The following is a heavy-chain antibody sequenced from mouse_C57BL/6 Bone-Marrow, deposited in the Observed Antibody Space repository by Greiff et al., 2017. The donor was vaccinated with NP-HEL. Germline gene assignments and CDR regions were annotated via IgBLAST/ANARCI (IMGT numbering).Heavy chain of an antibody. J-gene: IGHJ1*03. D-gene: IGHD1-1*01. CDR3: ARESSSPYWYFEV. CDR1: GYAFSSSW. Sequence: VQLQQSGPELVKPGASVKISCKASGYAFSSSWMNWVKQRPGNGLEWIGRIYPGDGDTNYNGKFKGKATLTADKSSSTAYMQLSSLTSEDSAVYFCARESSSPYWYFEVWGTGTTVTVSS. V-gene: IGHV1-82*01. CDR2: IYPGDGDT.